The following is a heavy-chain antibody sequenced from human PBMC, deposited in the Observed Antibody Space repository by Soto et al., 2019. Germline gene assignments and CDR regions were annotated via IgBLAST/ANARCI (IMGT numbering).Heavy chain of an antibody. CDR2: IIPIFGTA. Sequence: AAVKVSCKASGGTFSSYAISWVRQAPGQGLEWMGGIIPIFGTANYAQKFQGRVTITADESTSTAYMELSSLRSEDTAVYYCARGLWVRGVPGRYYDYYYGMDVWGQGTTLTVSS. V-gene: IGHV1-69*13. CDR1: GGTFSSYA. J-gene: IGHJ6*02. D-gene: IGHD3-10*01. CDR3: ARGLWVRGVPGRYYDYYYGMDV.